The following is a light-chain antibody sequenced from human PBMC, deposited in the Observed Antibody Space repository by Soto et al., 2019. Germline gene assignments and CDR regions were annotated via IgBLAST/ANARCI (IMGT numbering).Light chain of an antibody. Sequence: ETVLTQSPGTLSLSPGERVTLSCRASQSVSRSLAWYQQRPGQAPRLLIYTASSRATGIPDRFSGSGSGTDFTLTISRLEPEDSAVYYCQQYGTSFMYTFGQGTKLEIK. V-gene: IGKV3-20*01. J-gene: IGKJ2*01. CDR3: QQYGTSFMYT. CDR2: TAS. CDR1: QSVSRS.